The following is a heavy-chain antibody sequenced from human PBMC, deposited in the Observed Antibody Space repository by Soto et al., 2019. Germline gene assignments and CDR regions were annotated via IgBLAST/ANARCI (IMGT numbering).Heavy chain of an antibody. CDR2: INPNSGGT. V-gene: IGHV1-2*04. J-gene: IGHJ6*02. CDR1: GYTFTSYD. Sequence: ASVKVSCKASGYTFTSYDINWVRQATGQGLEWMGWINPNSGGTNYAQKFQGWVTMTRDTSISTAYMELSRLRSDDMAVYYCAREEMATTYYYYGMDVWGQGTTVTVSS. D-gene: IGHD5-12*01. CDR3: AREEMATTYYYYGMDV.